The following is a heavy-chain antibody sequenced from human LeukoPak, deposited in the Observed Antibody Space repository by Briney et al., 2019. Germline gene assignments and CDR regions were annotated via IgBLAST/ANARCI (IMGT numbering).Heavy chain of an antibody. CDR3: ARDVRYFDWLSDYYYYYMDV. Sequence: SETLSLTCTVSGGSISSYYWSWIRQPAGKGLEWIGRIYTSGSTNYNPSLKSRVTMSVDTSKNQFSLKLSSVTAADTAVYYCARDVRYFDWLSDYYYYYMDVRGKGTTVTISS. CDR1: GGSISSYY. J-gene: IGHJ6*03. D-gene: IGHD3-9*01. V-gene: IGHV4-4*07. CDR2: IYTSGST.